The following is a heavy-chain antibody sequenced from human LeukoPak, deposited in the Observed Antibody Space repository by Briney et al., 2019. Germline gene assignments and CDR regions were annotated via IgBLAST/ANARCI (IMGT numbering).Heavy chain of an antibody. J-gene: IGHJ4*02. CDR3: AKDRVVVVPAAILHGGFDY. CDR1: GFTFSSYA. Sequence: PGGSLRLSCAASGFTFSSYAMSWVRQAPGKGLEWVSAISGSGGSTYYADSVKGRFTISRDNSKNTLYLQMNSLRAEDTAVYYCAKDRVVVVPAAILHGGFDYWGRGTLVTVSS. CDR2: ISGSGGST. V-gene: IGHV3-23*01. D-gene: IGHD2-2*02.